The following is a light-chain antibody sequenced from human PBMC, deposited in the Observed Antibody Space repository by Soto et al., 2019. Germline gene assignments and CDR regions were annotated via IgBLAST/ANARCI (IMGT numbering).Light chain of an antibody. V-gene: IGKV3-11*01. CDR3: QQRSNRPT. CDR2: DAS. CDR1: QSISSY. Sequence: TLSLSPGERATLSCGASQSISSYLSWYQQKPGQAPRLLIYDASNRATGIPARFSGSGSGTDFTLTISSLEPEDFAVYYCQQRSNRPTFGGGTKVDI. J-gene: IGKJ4*01.